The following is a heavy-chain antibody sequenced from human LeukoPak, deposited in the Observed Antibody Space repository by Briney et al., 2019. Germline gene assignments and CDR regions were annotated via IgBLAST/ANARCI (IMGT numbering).Heavy chain of an antibody. D-gene: IGHD6-13*01. CDR1: GGSISSSSYY. CDR2: IYYSGST. Sequence: SETLSLTCTVSGGSISSSSYYWGWIRQPPGKGLEWIGSIYYSGSTYYNPSLKSRVTISVDTSKNQFSLKLSSVTAADTAVYYCARGGPYSSSWYGYYYYYMDVWGKGTTVTISS. V-gene: IGHV4-39*01. CDR3: ARGGPYSSSWYGYYYYYMDV. J-gene: IGHJ6*03.